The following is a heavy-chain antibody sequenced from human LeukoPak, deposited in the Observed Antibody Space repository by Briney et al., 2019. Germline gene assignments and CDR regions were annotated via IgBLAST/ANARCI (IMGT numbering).Heavy chain of an antibody. D-gene: IGHD6-19*01. V-gene: IGHV4-4*07. Sequence: SETLSLTCTVSGGSISSYYWSWIRQPAGKGLEWIGRIYASGSTNYNPSLKSRVTMSVDTSKNQFSLKLSSVTAADTAVYYCARDRGSSGWYYFDYWGQGTLVTVSS. CDR1: GGSISSYY. CDR3: ARDRGSSGWYYFDY. J-gene: IGHJ4*02. CDR2: IYASGST.